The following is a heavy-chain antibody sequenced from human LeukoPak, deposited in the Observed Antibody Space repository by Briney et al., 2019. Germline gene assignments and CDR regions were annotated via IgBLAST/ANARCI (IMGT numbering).Heavy chain of an antibody. CDR1: GFTFSRNA. J-gene: IGHJ4*02. Sequence: GTLSLTCAASGFTFSRNAMNWVRQAPGKGLEWVAYISGNGVVTSYAASVKGRFNISRDNSKNTLYLQMNSLRTEDTAVYHCAKDANYVDRCSYSISFDCWGQGSLVTVSS. V-gene: IGHV3-23*01. CDR2: ISGNGVVT. CDR3: AKDANYVDRCSYSISFDC. D-gene: IGHD4/OR15-4a*01.